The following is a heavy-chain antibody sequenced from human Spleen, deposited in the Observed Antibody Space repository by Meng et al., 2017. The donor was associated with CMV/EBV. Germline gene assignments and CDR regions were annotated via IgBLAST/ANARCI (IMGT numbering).Heavy chain of an antibody. CDR1: GGSISSYY. D-gene: IGHD2-15*01. CDR3: ARGYCSGGSCSGGWFDP. Sequence: PRQEPGPGLVKPSETLSLPCTVSGGSISSYYWSWIRQPAGKGLEWIGRIYTSGSTNYNPSLKSRVTISVDTSKNQFSLKLSSVTAADTAVYYCARGYCSGGSCSGGWFDPWGQGTLVTVSS. V-gene: IGHV4-4*07. CDR2: IYTSGST. J-gene: IGHJ5*02.